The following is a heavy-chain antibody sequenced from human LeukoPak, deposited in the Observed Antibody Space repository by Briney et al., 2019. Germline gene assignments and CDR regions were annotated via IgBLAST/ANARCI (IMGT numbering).Heavy chain of an antibody. V-gene: IGHV3-30*18. CDR1: GFTFSAYG. J-gene: IGHJ5*02. D-gene: IGHD6-13*01. CDR2: ISNEGGSQ. CDR3: AKEGTPEGSTWCDL. Sequence: HPGGSLRLSCAASGFTFSAYGMRWVRQAPGKGLEWVAGISNEGGSQHYADSVKGRFIISRDNPRTTLYLQMNILRTEDTAVYYCAKEGTPEGSTWCDLWGQGTQVIVSS.